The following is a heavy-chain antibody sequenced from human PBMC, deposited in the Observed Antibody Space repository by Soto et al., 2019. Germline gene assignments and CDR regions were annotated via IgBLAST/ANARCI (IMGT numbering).Heavy chain of an antibody. CDR3: VREGSAYDSSGYRPLDY. J-gene: IGHJ4*02. CDR1: GFTVSSNY. Sequence: GGSLRLSCAASGFTVSSNYMSWVRQAPGKGLEWVSVIYSGGSTYYADSVKGRFTISRDNSKNTLYLQMNSLRAEDTAVYYCVREGSAYDSSGYRPLDYWGQGTLVTVSS. CDR2: IYSGGST. V-gene: IGHV3-66*01. D-gene: IGHD3-22*01.